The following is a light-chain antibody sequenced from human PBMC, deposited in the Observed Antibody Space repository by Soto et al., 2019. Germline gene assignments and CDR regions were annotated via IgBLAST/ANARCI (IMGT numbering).Light chain of an antibody. Sequence: EIVMTQSPATLSVSPGERATLSCRASQSVSSNLAWYQQKPGQAPRLLIYGASTRATGIPARFSGSGSGTEFTLTISSLQSEAFAVYYCQQYNNWPGTFGQGTKVEIK. CDR2: GAS. V-gene: IGKV3-15*01. CDR3: QQYNNWPGT. CDR1: QSVSSN. J-gene: IGKJ1*01.